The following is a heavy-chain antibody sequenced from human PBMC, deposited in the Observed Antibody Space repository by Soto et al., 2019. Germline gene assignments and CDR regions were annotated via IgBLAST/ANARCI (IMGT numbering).Heavy chain of an antibody. CDR3: ARGRGVRVWNSYYYYYMDV. Sequence: ASVKVSCKASGYTFTSYGISWVRQAPGQGLEWMGWISAYNGNTNYAQKLQGRVTMTTDTSTSTAYMELRSLRSDDTAVYYCARGRGVRVWNSYYYYYMDVWGKGTTVTVSS. CDR1: GYTFTSYG. J-gene: IGHJ6*03. D-gene: IGHD1-7*01. CDR2: ISAYNGNT. V-gene: IGHV1-18*01.